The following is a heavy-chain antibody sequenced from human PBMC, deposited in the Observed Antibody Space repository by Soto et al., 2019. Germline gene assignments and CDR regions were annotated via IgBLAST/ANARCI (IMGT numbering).Heavy chain of an antibody. V-gene: IGHV1-2*02. CDR1: GYTFTGYY. CDR3: ARGETYCEIFAGNNWCDP. Sequence: GASVKVSCKASGYTFTGYYMHWVRQAPGQGLEWMGWINPNSGGTNYAQKFQGRVTMNRDTSISTAYMELSRLRSDDTAVYYCARGETYCEIFAGNNWCDPWGQVTRVTVSS. CDR2: INPNSGGT. J-gene: IGHJ5*02. D-gene: IGHD3-9*01.